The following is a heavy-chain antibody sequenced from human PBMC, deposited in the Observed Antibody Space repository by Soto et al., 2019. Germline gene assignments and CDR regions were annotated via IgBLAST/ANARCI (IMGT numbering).Heavy chain of an antibody. D-gene: IGHD3-9*01. CDR2: ISAYNGNT. V-gene: IGHV1-18*01. J-gene: IGHJ6*04. CDR1: GYTFTSYG. Sequence: ASVKVSCKASGYTFTSYGISWVRQAPGQGLEWMGWISAYNGNTNYAQKLQGRVTMTTDTSTSTAYMELRSLRSDDTAVYYCAREPPDSYDILTGVGSSMDVWGKGTTVTVSS. CDR3: AREPPDSYDILTGVGSSMDV.